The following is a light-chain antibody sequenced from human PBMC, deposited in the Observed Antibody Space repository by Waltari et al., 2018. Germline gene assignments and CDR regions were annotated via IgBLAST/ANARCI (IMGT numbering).Light chain of an antibody. Sequence: QSVLAQPPSASGTPGQRVIISCSGSRSNTAYRFVYWYQQFPGTAPKVPIQRNSQRPSGVPDRFSGSKSGTSASLAISGLRPEDEADYYCAAWDGTLSAVAFGGGTKLTVL. J-gene: IGLJ2*01. CDR3: AAWDGTLSAVA. V-gene: IGLV1-47*01. CDR2: RNS. CDR1: RSNTAYRF.